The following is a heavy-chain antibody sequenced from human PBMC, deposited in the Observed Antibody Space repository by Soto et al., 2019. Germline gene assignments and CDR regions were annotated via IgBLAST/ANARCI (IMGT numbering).Heavy chain of an antibody. V-gene: IGHV1-2*04. CDR3: ARTHCSSTRCYVGSWDY. D-gene: IGHD2-2*01. CDR2: INPNSGGT. Sequence: QVQLVQSGAEVKKPGASVKVSCRASGYTFTGYYMHWVRQAPGQGLEWMGWINPNSGGTNYAQNFHGWVTMTRDTSLSTAYMELSRLRSDDTAVYYCARTHCSSTRCYVGSWDYWGQGTLVTVSS. CDR1: GYTFTGYY. J-gene: IGHJ4*02.